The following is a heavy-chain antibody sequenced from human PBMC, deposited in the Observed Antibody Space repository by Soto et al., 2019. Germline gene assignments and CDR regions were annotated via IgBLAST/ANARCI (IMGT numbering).Heavy chain of an antibody. CDR2: VSYDGSYK. D-gene: IGHD6-6*01. CDR3: AKEMYPRTVLDSSSPWGDY. V-gene: IGHV3-30*18. Sequence: AQLVESGGGVAQPGRSLRLSCAVSGFTFSDYGMHWVRQAPGKGLEWVAVVSYDGSYKYYADSVKGRFTVSRDLSGNTLFLQMNSLRLEDTAVYFCAKEMYPRTVLDSSSPWGDYWGQGTLVAVSS. CDR1: GFTFSDYG. J-gene: IGHJ4*02.